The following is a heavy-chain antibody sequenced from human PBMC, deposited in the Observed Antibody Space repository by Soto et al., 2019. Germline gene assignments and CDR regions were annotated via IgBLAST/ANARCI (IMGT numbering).Heavy chain of an antibody. CDR3: AKGPIYDCWSGSNYYMDV. Sequence: EVQLLESGGGLVQPGGSLRLSCAASGFTFSSYAMSWVRQAPGKGLEWVSGISGSGGSTYFADSVKGRFTISRDNSKNTLFLQMNSLRAEDTAVYYCAKGPIYDCWSGSNYYMDVWGKGTTVTVSS. CDR2: ISGSGGST. J-gene: IGHJ6*03. D-gene: IGHD3-3*01. CDR1: GFTFSSYA. V-gene: IGHV3-23*01.